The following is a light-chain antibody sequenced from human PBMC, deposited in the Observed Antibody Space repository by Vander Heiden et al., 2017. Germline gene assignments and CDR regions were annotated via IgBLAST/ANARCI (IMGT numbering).Light chain of an antibody. CDR3: QQYDNL. J-gene: IGKJ3*01. V-gene: IGKV1-33*01. Sequence: DIQLPQSPSSLSASVGDRVTITCQASQDISNYLNWYQQKPGKAPKLLIYDASNLETGVPSRFSGSGSGTDFTFTISSLQPEDIATYYCQQYDNLFGYGAKVDIK. CDR2: DAS. CDR1: QDISNY.